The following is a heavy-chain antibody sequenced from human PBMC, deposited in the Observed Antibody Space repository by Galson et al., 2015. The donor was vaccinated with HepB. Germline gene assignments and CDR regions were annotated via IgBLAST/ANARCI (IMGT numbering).Heavy chain of an antibody. D-gene: IGHD3-3*01. J-gene: IGHJ4*02. V-gene: IGHV4-59*01. CDR2: IHYSGST. Sequence: LSLTCTVSGGAISTYFWAWIRQPPGKGLEWIGYIHYSGSTTYNPSLKSRVTISVDTSKNQFSLRLSSVTAADTAIYYCAREEDLNYFDYWGQGALVTVSS. CDR1: GGAISTYF. CDR3: AREEDLNYFDY.